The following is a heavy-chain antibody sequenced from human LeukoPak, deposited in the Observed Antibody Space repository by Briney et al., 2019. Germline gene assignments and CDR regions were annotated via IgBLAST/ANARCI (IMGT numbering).Heavy chain of an antibody. CDR1: GFTFSDYY. D-gene: IGHD6-19*01. J-gene: IGHJ4*02. CDR2: FGPFADTT. Sequence: QSGGSLRLSCAASGFTFSDYYMSWIRQAPGKGLEWVATFGPFADTTTYADSVKGRFTISKDSSKDTLYLHMSSLSAADTAVYYCAKPHYTSGWCFDSWGQGTLVIVSS. V-gene: IGHV3-23*01. CDR3: AKPHYTSGWCFDS.